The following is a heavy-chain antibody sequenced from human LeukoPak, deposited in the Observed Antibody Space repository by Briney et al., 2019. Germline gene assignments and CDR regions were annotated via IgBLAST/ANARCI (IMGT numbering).Heavy chain of an antibody. V-gene: IGHV4-59*01. CDR3: ARGRLGPDAFDI. Sequence: PSETPSLTCTVSGGSISSYYWSWIRQPPGKGLEWIGYIYYSGSTNYNPSLKSRVTISVDTSKNQFSLKLSSVTAADTAVYYCARGRLGPDAFDIWGQGTMVTVSS. CDR1: GGSISSYY. D-gene: IGHD6-19*01. J-gene: IGHJ3*02. CDR2: IYYSGST.